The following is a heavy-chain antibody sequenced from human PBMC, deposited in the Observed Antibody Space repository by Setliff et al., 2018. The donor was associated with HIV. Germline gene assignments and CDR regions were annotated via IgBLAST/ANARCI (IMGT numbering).Heavy chain of an antibody. CDR3: ARDHIAARSVDY. CDR1: GYSFTAYQ. J-gene: IGHJ4*02. D-gene: IGHD6-6*01. V-gene: IGHV1-2*06. CDR2: INRDNGGI. Sequence: ASVKVSCKTFGYSFTAYQMHWLRQAPGQGLEWMGRINRDNGGIDYAQKFQGRVTVTRDTSINTAYMELSSLRSEDTAIYYCARDHIAARSVDYWGQGTLVTVSS.